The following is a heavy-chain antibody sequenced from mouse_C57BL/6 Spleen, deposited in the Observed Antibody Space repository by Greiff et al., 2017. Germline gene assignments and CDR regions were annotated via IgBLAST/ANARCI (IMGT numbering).Heavy chain of an antibody. V-gene: IGHV5-4*03. J-gene: IGHJ3*01. D-gene: IGHD3-2*01. CDR1: GFTFTSYA. Sequence: EVMLVESGGGLVKPGGSLKLSCAASGFTFTSYAMSWVRQTPEKRLEWVATISDGSSYTYYPDNVKGRSTISRDNAKNNLYLQMSRLKSEDTAMYYCARVLRQLFADWGQGTLVTVSA. CDR2: ISDGSSYT. CDR3: ARVLRQLFAD.